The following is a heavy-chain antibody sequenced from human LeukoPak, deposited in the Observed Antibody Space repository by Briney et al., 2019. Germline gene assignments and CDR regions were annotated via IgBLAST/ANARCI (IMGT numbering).Heavy chain of an antibody. CDR3: AKGGSSIVVVPAAPFDY. Sequence: PGGSLRLSCAASGFTFSSYAMSWVRQAPGKGLEWVSAISGSGGSTYYADSVKGRFTISRDNSKNTLYLQMNSLRAEDTAVYYCAKGGSSIVVVPAAPFDYWGQGTLVTVSS. J-gene: IGHJ4*02. V-gene: IGHV3-23*01. D-gene: IGHD2-2*01. CDR2: ISGSGGST. CDR1: GFTFSSYA.